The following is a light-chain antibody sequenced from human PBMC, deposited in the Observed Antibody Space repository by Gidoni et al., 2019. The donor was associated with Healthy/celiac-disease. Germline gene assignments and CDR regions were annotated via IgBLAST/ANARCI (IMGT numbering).Light chain of an antibody. J-gene: IGLJ3*02. CDR3: CSYAGSYTLWV. CDR2: DVS. Sequence: QSALTQPRSVSGSPGTSSDVGGYNYVSWYQQHPGKAPKLMIYDVSKRPSGVPDRFSGSKSGNTASLTISGLQAEDEADYYCCSYAGSYTLWVFGGGTKLTVL. V-gene: IGLV2-11*01. CDR1: SSDVGGYNY.